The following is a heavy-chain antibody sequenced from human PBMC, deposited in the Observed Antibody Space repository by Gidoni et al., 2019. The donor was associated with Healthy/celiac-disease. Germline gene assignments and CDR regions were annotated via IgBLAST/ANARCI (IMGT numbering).Heavy chain of an antibody. V-gene: IGHV1-18*04. Sequence: QVQLVQSGAEVKKPGASVKVSCKASGYTFTSYGISWVRQAPGQGLEWMGWISAYNGNTNYAQKLQGRVTMTTDTSTSTAYMELRSLRSDDTAVYYCARVPHYYDSSGYYYVDFDYWGQGTLVTVSS. CDR2: ISAYNGNT. CDR1: GYTFTSYG. D-gene: IGHD3-22*01. J-gene: IGHJ4*02. CDR3: ARVPHYYDSSGYYYVDFDY.